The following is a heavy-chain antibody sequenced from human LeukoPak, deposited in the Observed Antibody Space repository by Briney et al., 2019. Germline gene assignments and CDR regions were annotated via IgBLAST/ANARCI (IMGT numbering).Heavy chain of an antibody. CDR1: GGTFSSYA. V-gene: IGHV1-69*13. D-gene: IGHD6-13*01. J-gene: IGHJ5*02. Sequence: GASVKVSCKASGGTFSSYAITWVRQAPGQGLEWMGGIIPIFDTSNHAQKFQGRVTFTSDDSTSTAYMELSSLRSEDTAVYYCARLKRGIGAAGTSLRGWFDPWGQGTLVAVSS. CDR3: ARLKRGIGAAGTSLRGWFDP. CDR2: IIPIFDTS.